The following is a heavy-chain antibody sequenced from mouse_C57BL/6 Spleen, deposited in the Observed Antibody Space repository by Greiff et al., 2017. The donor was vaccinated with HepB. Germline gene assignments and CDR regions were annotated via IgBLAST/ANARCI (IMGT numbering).Heavy chain of an antibody. Sequence: EVQLVESEGGLVQPGSSMKLSCTASGFTFSDYYMAWVRQVPEKGLEWVANINYDGSSTYYLDSLKSRFIISRDNAKNILYLQMSSLKSEDTATYYCARVTTVVATYWYFDVWGTGTTVTVSS. J-gene: IGHJ1*03. CDR3: ARVTTVVATYWYFDV. V-gene: IGHV5-16*01. D-gene: IGHD1-1*01. CDR2: INYDGSST. CDR1: GFTFSDYY.